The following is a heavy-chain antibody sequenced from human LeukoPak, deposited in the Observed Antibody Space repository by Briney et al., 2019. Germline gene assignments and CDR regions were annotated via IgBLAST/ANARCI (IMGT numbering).Heavy chain of an antibody. Sequence: ASAKVSCKASGYTFTTYALHWVRRAPGQRLEWMGWITAGNGNTKYSQKLQGRVTITGDKSTSTAYMELSSLTFEDTAVYYCGREAPSSSWSFDYWGQGTLVTVFS. V-gene: IGHV1-3*01. CDR1: GYTFTTYA. CDR2: ITAGNGNT. J-gene: IGHJ4*02. D-gene: IGHD6-13*01. CDR3: GREAPSSSWSFDY.